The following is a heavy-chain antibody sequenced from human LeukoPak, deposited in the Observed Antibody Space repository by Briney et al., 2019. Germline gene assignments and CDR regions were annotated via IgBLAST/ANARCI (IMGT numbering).Heavy chain of an antibody. CDR1: GFTISNAY. Sequence: PGGSLRLSCAASGFTISNAYMSWVRQAPGKGLEWVGRIKSKSDGGTTDYAAPVKGRVTISGDDAKNTLYLQMNSLRAEDTAVYYCAGTQQWNYFDYWGQGTLVTVSS. CDR2: IKSKSDGGTT. V-gene: IGHV3-15*01. CDR3: AGTQQWNYFDY. D-gene: IGHD1-14*01. J-gene: IGHJ4*02.